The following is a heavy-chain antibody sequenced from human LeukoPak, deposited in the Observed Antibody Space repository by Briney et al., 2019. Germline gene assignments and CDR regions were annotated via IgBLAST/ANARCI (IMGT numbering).Heavy chain of an antibody. CDR1: GFTFSSYV. CDR2: VSGSGGGT. CDR3: AKRSCSSSGCYHLDY. J-gene: IGHJ4*02. D-gene: IGHD2-2*01. Sequence: GGSLRLFCAASGFTFSSYVMGCVRQAPGKGLEWVSLVSGSGGGTYYADSVKGRFTISRDNSKNTLFLQMNSLRAEDTAIYYCAKRSCSSSGCYHLDYWGQGTLVTVSS. V-gene: IGHV3-23*01.